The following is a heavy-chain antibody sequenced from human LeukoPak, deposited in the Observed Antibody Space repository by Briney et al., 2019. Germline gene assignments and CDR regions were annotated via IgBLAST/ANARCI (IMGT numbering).Heavy chain of an antibody. CDR3: ARVVAAPARYYYYYYMDV. CDR1: GFTFSSYW. V-gene: IGHV3-7*01. D-gene: IGHD2-2*01. Sequence: GGSLKLSCAASGFTFSSYWMSWVRQAPGKGLEWVANIKQDGSEKYYVDSVKGRFTISKDNAENSLYLQMNSLRAEDTAVYYCARVVAAPARYYYYYYMDVWGKGTTVTVSS. CDR2: IKQDGSEK. J-gene: IGHJ6*03.